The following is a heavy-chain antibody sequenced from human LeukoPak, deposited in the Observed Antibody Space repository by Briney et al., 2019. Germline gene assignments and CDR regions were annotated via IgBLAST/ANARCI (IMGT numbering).Heavy chain of an antibody. J-gene: IGHJ4*02. Sequence: ASVKVSCKASGYTFTSYAMHWVRQAPGQRLEWMGWINAGNGNTKYSQKFQGRVTMTRDTSTSTVYMELSSLRSEDTAVYYCARESIVGATTKDYWGQGTLVTVSS. CDR1: GYTFTSYA. D-gene: IGHD1-26*01. CDR3: ARESIVGATTKDY. CDR2: INAGNGNT. V-gene: IGHV1-3*01.